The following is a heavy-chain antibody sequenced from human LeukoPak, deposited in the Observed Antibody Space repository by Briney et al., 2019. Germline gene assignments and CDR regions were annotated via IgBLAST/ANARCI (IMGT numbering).Heavy chain of an antibody. J-gene: IGHJ4*02. CDR2: INWNGGSI. CDR1: GFTFDDYA. V-gene: IGHV3-20*04. CDR3: ARGPNSNWSGLDF. Sequence: PGGSLRLSCATSGFTFDDYAMSWVRQAPGKGLEWVSGINWNGGSIGYADSVKGRFTVSRDNAKNTLYLQVNNLRAEDTAVYYCARGPNSNWSGLDFWGQGTLLTVSS. D-gene: IGHD6-6*01.